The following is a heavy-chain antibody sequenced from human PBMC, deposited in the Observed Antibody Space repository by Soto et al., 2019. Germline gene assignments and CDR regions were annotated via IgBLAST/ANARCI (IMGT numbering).Heavy chain of an antibody. CDR3: ARSAYGDYVGYFQH. J-gene: IGHJ1*01. CDR1: GFTVSSNY. D-gene: IGHD4-17*01. V-gene: IGHV3-66*01. CDR2: IYSGGST. Sequence: GGSLRLSCAASGFTVSSNYMSWVRQAPGKGLEWVSVIYSGGSTYYADSVKGRFTISRDNSKNTLYLQMNSLRAEDTAVYYCARSAYGDYVGYFQHWGQGTLVTVSS.